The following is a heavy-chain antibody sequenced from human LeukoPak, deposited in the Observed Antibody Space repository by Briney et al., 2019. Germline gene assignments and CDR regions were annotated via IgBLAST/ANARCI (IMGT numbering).Heavy chain of an antibody. V-gene: IGHV3-23*01. D-gene: IGHD3-16*02. CDR2: ISGSGGST. J-gene: IGHJ4*02. CDR1: GFTFSSYA. CDR3: ARAYVWGSYRPLAQYYFDY. Sequence: GGSLRLSCAASGFTFSSYAMSWVRQAPGKGLEWVSAISGSGGSTYYADSVKGRFTISRDNSKNTLYLQMNSLRAEDTAVYYCARAYVWGSYRPLAQYYFDYWGQGTLVTVSS.